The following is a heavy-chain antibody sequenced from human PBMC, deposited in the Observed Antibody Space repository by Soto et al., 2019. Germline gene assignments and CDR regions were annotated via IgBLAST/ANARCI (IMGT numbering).Heavy chain of an antibody. D-gene: IGHD4-17*01. CDR1: GYSYTTFG. Sequence: QVLLVQSGAEVKKPGASVKVSCKPSGYSYTTFGISWVRQAPGQGLEWMGWMNSNSGKTDYAQKFQGRVTMTTDTFTRTAYMDLRSLTSDDTAVYFCVRDRLTVTGTKCFDYWGQGTLVTVSS. CDR3: VRDRLTVTGTKCFDY. CDR2: MNSNSGKT. V-gene: IGHV1-18*01. J-gene: IGHJ4*02.